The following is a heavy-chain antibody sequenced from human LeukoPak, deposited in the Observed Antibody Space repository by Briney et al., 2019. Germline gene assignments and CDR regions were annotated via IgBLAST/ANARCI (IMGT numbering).Heavy chain of an antibody. Sequence: PGGSLRLSCAASGFTFSSYSMNWVRQAPGKGLEWVSSISSSSSYIHYADSVRGRFTISRDNAKNSLFLQMNSLRGEDTAVYYCAKASAMIVVVSKHFDYWGQGTLVTVSS. CDR1: GFTFSSYS. V-gene: IGHV3-21*04. J-gene: IGHJ4*02. D-gene: IGHD3-22*01. CDR3: AKASAMIVVVSKHFDY. CDR2: ISSSSSYI.